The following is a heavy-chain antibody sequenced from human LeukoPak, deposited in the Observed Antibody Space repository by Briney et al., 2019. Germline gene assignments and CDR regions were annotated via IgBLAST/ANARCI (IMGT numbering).Heavy chain of an antibody. V-gene: IGHV4-39*01. D-gene: IGHD6-19*01. J-gene: IGHJ4*02. CDR2: IYYSESP. CDR3: ASNPMAVAGTDYFDY. Sequence: PSETLSLTCTVSGGSISSSSYYWGWIRQPPGKGLEWIGSIYYSESPYYNPSLKSRVTISVDTSNNQCSLKLSSVTAADTAVYYCASNPMAVAGTDYFDYWGQGTLVTVSS. CDR1: GGSISSSSYY.